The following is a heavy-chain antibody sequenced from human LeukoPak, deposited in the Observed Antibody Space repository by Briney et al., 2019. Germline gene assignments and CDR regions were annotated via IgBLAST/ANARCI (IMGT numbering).Heavy chain of an antibody. D-gene: IGHD5-24*01. CDR1: GGTFSSYA. V-gene: IGHV1-69*05. J-gene: IGHJ6*03. CDR3: ARGATAGYYYYYMDV. CDR2: IIPIFGTA. Sequence: SVKVSCKASGGTFSSYAISWVRQAPGKGLEWMGGIIPIFGTANYAQKFQGRVTITRDESTSTAYMELRILRSEDTAVYYWARGATAGYYYYYMDVWGKGTTVTVSS.